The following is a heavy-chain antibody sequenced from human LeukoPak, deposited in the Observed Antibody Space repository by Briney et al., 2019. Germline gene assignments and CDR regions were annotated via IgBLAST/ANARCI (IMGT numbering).Heavy chain of an antibody. D-gene: IGHD3-22*01. V-gene: IGHV5-51*01. J-gene: IGHJ4*02. Sequence: GESLKVSCKGSGYSFTSYWIGWVRQMPGKGLEWMGIIYPGDSDTRYSPSFQGQVTISADKSISTAYLQWSSLKASDTAMYYCARQRGYDSSGYYYWFDYWGQGTLVTVSS. CDR1: GYSFTSYW. CDR3: ARQRGYDSSGYYYWFDY. CDR2: IYPGDSDT.